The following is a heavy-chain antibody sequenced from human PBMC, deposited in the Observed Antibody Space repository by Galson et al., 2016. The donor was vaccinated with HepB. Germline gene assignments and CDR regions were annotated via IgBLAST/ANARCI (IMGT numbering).Heavy chain of an antibody. CDR1: GYRFPTYG. D-gene: IGHD4-11*01. V-gene: IGHV1-18*04. CDR2: ISANSGNT. Sequence: SAKVSCKASGYRFPTYGISWVRQAPGQGLKWLRWISANSGNTIYAQKFQDRVTMTRDTSASTVYMDLRSLRSDDTAVYYCARDVQFRFDYWGQGTLVTVSS. CDR3: ARDVQFRFDY. J-gene: IGHJ4*02.